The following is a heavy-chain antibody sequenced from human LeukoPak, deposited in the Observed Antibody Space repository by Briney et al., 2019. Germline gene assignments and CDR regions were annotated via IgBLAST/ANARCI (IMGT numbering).Heavy chain of an antibody. CDR2: IYPGDSGP. D-gene: IGHD1-26*01. Sequence: GESLKISCKVSGYSFTSYCIGWVRQMPGKGLEWMGIIYPGDSGPTYSPSFQGQVTISVNKSINTAYLQWSSLQASDTAMYYCGMSGDRVPLQDDVFDGCGQGTMVTVST. CDR1: GYSFTSYC. J-gene: IGHJ3*01. V-gene: IGHV5-51*01. CDR3: GMSGDRVPLQDDVFDG.